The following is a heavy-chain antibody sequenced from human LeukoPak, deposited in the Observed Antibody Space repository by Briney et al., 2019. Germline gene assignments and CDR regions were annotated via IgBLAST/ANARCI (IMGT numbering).Heavy chain of an antibody. Sequence: GGPLRLSCAASGFTFNNFEMNWVRQAPGKGLEWVSYISSSGNTIYYADSVKGRFTISRDNAKNSLYLQMNSLRAEDTALYFCARGPPNYYDSSGYFYLWGQGTLVTVSS. CDR1: GFTFNNFE. J-gene: IGHJ4*02. V-gene: IGHV3-48*03. CDR2: ISSSGNTI. CDR3: ARGPPNYYDSSGYFYL. D-gene: IGHD3-22*01.